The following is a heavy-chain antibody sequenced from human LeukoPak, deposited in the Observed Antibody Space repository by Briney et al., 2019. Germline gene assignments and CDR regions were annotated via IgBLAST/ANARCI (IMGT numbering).Heavy chain of an antibody. CDR3: ARGPDTWNSFFAY. CDR1: GFTLSSYA. D-gene: IGHD5-18*01. J-gene: IGHJ4*02. CDR2: ISYDGSNK. Sequence: PGRSLRLSCAASGFTLSSYAMHWVRQAPGKGLEWVAVISYDGSNKYYADSVKGRFTISRDNSKNTLYLQMNSLRAEDTAVYYCARGPDTWNSFFAYWGQGTLVTVSS. V-gene: IGHV3-30-3*01.